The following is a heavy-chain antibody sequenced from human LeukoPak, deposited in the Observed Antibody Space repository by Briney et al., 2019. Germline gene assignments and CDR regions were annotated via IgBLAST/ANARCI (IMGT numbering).Heavy chain of an antibody. CDR2: ISGSGGST. D-gene: IGHD3-10*01. Sequence: GGSLRLSCAASGFTFSSSAMSWVRQAPGKGLEWVSAISGSGGSTYYADSVKGRFTISRDNSKNTLYLQMNSLRADDTAVYYCAQERGSGSYYDYYYYMDVWGKGTTVTVSS. CDR3: AQERGSGSYYDYYYYMDV. CDR1: GFTFSSSA. J-gene: IGHJ6*03. V-gene: IGHV3-23*01.